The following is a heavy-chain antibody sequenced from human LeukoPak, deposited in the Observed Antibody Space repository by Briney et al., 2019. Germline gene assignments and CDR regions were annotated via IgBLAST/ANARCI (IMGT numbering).Heavy chain of an antibody. D-gene: IGHD6-25*01. CDR3: ARDGTPSYSTGWVYMDV. V-gene: IGHV3-48*03. CDR1: GFTFSSYE. Sequence: GGSLRLSCAASGFTFSSYEMNWVRQALGKGLEWISYISGSGTVTHYADSVEGRFTISRDNTKNSLYLQMNSLRGEDTAVYYCARDGTPSYSTGWVYMDVWGKGTTVTISS. J-gene: IGHJ6*04. CDR2: ISGSGTVT.